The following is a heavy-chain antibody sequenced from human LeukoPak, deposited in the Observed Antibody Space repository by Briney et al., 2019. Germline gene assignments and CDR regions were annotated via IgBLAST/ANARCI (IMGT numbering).Heavy chain of an antibody. Sequence: GGSLRLSCAASGFTFSNAYMNWVRQAPGKGLEWVSVIYSGGRTYYADSVKGRFTFSKDNSKNTLYLQMTNLGVEDTAVYYCARGVGQDAFDIWGQGTMVIVSS. CDR2: IYSGGRT. D-gene: IGHD1-26*01. V-gene: IGHV3-53*01. J-gene: IGHJ3*02. CDR1: GFTFSNAY. CDR3: ARGVGQDAFDI.